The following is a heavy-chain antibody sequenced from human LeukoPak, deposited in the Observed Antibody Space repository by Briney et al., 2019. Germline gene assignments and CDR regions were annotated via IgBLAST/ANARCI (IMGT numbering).Heavy chain of an antibody. V-gene: IGHV4-38-2*01. CDR2: IYHTGSA. CDR1: GYSFTSGHY. J-gene: IGHJ4*02. Sequence: SETLSLTCSVSGYSFTSGHYWGWIRQPPGKGLEWIANIYHTGSAHYNPSLKSRVTISVDTSTNQFSLKLSSVTAADTAVYYCARCCTSTTCILRGFDYWGQGTLVTVSS. CDR3: ARCCTSTTCILRGFDY. D-gene: IGHD2-2*01.